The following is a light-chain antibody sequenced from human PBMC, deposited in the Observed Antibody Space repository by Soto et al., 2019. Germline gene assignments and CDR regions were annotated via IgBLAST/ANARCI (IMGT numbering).Light chain of an antibody. CDR3: LQGYNTFWT. CDR1: QPIGTS. Sequence: DIQMTHSPSSLSASVGDSVTVTCRASQPIGTSLHWYQQRAGKAPKVLISSASRLQSGVSSRFSGSGSGTHFTLTISSLRPEACATYYCLQGYNTFWTFGQGTKVDIK. J-gene: IGKJ1*01. CDR2: SAS. V-gene: IGKV1-39*01.